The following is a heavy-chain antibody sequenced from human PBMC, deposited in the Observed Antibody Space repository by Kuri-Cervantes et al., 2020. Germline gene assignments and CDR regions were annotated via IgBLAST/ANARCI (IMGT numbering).Heavy chain of an antibody. D-gene: IGHD3-10*01. CDR3: ASSYYYGP. Sequence: GESRKISCAASGFTFSSYGMHWVRQAPGKGLEWVANIKQDGSEKYYVDSVKGRFTISRDNAKNSLHLQMNSLKVEDTAVYYCASSYYYGPGGRGSLVTVSS. CDR1: GFTFSSYG. V-gene: IGHV3-7*01. J-gene: IGHJ4*02. CDR2: IKQDGSEK.